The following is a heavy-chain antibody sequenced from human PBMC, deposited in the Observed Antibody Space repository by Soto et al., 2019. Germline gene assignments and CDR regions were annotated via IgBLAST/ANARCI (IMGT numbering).Heavy chain of an antibody. CDR3: ARSDYDYVWGSYRDFDY. CDR2: IIPIFGTA. D-gene: IGHD3-16*02. CDR1: GGTFSSYA. Sequence: SVKVSCKASGGTFSSYAISWVRQAPGQGLEWMGGIIPIFGTANYAQKFQGRVTITADESTSTAYMELSSLRSEDTAVYYCARSDYDYVWGSYRDFDYWGQGTLVTVSS. J-gene: IGHJ4*02. V-gene: IGHV1-69*13.